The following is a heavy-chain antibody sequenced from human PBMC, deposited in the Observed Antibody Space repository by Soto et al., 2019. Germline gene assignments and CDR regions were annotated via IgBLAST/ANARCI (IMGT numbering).Heavy chain of an antibody. CDR2: INPNSGGT. Sequence: QVQLVQSGAEVKKPGASVKVSCKASGYTFTGYYMHWVRQAPGQGLEWMGWINPNSGGTNYAQKFQGRVTMTRDTSISTAYMEPSRLRSDDTAVYYCARGDILTGYYDYYYYGMDVWGQGTTVTVSS. D-gene: IGHD3-9*01. V-gene: IGHV1-2*02. J-gene: IGHJ6*02. CDR3: ARGDILTGYYDYYYYGMDV. CDR1: GYTFTGYY.